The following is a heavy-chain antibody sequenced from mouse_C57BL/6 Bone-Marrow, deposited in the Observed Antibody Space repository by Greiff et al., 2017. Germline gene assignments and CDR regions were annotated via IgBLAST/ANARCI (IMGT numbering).Heavy chain of an antibody. J-gene: IGHJ3*01. Sequence: VQLQQPGAELVKPGASVKLSCKASGYTFTSYWMHWVKQRPGRGLEWIGRIDPNSGGTKYNEKFKSKATMTLDNPSSTTYMQLSSLTSEDSAVYDCARSHGNCGAWFAYWGQGTLVTVSA. CDR1: GYTFTSYW. CDR3: ARSHGNCGAWFAY. D-gene: IGHD2-1*01. CDR2: IDPNSGGT. V-gene: IGHV1-72*01.